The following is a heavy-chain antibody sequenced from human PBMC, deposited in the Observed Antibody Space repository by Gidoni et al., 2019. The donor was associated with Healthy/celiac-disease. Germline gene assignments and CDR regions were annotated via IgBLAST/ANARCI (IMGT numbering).Heavy chain of an antibody. CDR1: GFPFSSYS. CDR3: ARDPPEQVVQGVPYYFDY. D-gene: IGHD3-10*01. Sequence: EVQLVESGGGLVKPGGSLRLSCAASGFPFSSYSMTWVRQAPGKGLEWVSSISSSSSYIYYADSVKGRFTISRDNAKNSLYLQMNSLRAEDTAVYYCARDPPEQVVQGVPYYFDYWGQGTLVTVSS. V-gene: IGHV3-21*01. J-gene: IGHJ4*02. CDR2: ISSSSSYI.